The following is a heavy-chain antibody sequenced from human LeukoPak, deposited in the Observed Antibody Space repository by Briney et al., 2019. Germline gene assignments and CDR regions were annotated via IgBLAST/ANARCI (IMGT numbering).Heavy chain of an antibody. CDR3: AKWGDYDVLTGYYVSDY. V-gene: IGHV3-23*01. J-gene: IGHJ4*02. CDR2: ITGSGGST. Sequence: GGSLRLSCAAAGFIFSNYAVSWVRQAPGKGLGWVSAITGSGGSTYYADSVKGRFTISRDNSKNTLYLQMNSLRAEDTAVYYCAKWGDYDVLTGYYVSDYWGQGTLVTVSS. CDR1: GFIFSNYA. D-gene: IGHD3-9*01.